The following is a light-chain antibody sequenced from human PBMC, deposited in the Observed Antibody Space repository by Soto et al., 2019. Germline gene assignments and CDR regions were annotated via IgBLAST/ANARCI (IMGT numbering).Light chain of an antibody. CDR2: DAT. CDR1: QSISSW. Sequence: DIQMTQSPSTLSASVGDRVTITCRASQSISSWLAWYQQKPGKAPKLLIYDATSLQRGVPSRFSGSGSGTEFTLTISSLQPDDFATYYCQQYNSYQWTFGQGTKVEI. V-gene: IGKV1-5*01. J-gene: IGKJ1*01. CDR3: QQYNSYQWT.